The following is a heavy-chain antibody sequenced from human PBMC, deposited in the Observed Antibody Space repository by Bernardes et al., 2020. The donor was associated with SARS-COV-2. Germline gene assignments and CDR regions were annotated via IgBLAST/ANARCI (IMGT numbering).Heavy chain of an antibody. J-gene: IGHJ6*02. CDR3: AKTSSSSSVDFYYYGLDV. Sequence: GGSLRLSCVGSGFSPRNYELPFSRYAMTWVRQAPGKGLDWVSTISGSGDRAFYAESVKGRFTISRDNSMNTLYLQMSSLRAEDTAIYFCAKTSSSSSVDFYYYGLDVWGPGTTVTVSS. CDR2: ISGSGDRA. CDR1: GFSPRNYELPFSRYA. D-gene: IGHD2-2*01. V-gene: IGHV3-23*01.